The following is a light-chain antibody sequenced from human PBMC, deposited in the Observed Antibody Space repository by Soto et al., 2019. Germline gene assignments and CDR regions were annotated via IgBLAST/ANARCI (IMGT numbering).Light chain of an antibody. J-gene: IGKJ1*01. CDR3: QQYGSSLWT. CDR1: QSVSSY. Sequence: IMLTQSPATLSLSPGERATLSFRASQSVSSYLAWYQQKPGQAPRLLIYDASNRATGIPARFSGSVSGTGFTLTISRLEPEDFAVYYCQQYGSSLWTFGQGTKVDI. V-gene: IGKV3-11*01. CDR2: DAS.